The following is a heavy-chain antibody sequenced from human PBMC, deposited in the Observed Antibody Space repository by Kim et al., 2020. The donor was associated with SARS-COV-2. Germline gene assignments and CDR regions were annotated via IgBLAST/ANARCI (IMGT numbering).Heavy chain of an antibody. D-gene: IGHD5-18*01. V-gene: IGHV3-64D*09. Sequence: GGSLRLSCSASGFTFSSCAMHWVRQAPGKGLEYVSAIRSNGGSTYYADSVKGRFTISRDNSKNTLYLQMSSLRAEDTAVYYCVKEQYSYGYAYYCDYWGQGTLVTVSS. J-gene: IGHJ4*02. CDR1: GFTFSSCA. CDR2: IRSNGGST. CDR3: VKEQYSYGYAYYCDY.